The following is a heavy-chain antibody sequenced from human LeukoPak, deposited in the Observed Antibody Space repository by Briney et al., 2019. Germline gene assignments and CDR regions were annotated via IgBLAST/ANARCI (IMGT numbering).Heavy chain of an antibody. D-gene: IGHD2-2*01. Sequence: GGSLRLSCAASGFTFSSYWMSWVRQAPGKGLEWVANIKQDGSEKYYVDSVKGRFTISRDNAKNSLYLQMNSLRAEDTAVYYCAKEWEYQLFPFDYWGQGTLVTVSS. CDR3: AKEWEYQLFPFDY. V-gene: IGHV3-7*03. CDR1: GFTFSSYW. J-gene: IGHJ4*02. CDR2: IKQDGSEK.